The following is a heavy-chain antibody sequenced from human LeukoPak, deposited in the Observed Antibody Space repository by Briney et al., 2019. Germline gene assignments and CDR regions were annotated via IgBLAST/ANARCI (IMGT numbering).Heavy chain of an antibody. D-gene: IGHD1-26*01. V-gene: IGHV3-21*01. Sequence: GGSLRLSCAASGFTFMTYSMNWVRQAPGKGLEWVSSISSTSSSYIYYADSVKGRFTISRDNAKNSLYLQMNSLRAEDTAVYYCASAIVGPTTDYWGQGTLVTVSS. CDR1: GFTFMTYS. CDR3: ASAIVGPTTDY. J-gene: IGHJ4*02. CDR2: ISSTSSSYI.